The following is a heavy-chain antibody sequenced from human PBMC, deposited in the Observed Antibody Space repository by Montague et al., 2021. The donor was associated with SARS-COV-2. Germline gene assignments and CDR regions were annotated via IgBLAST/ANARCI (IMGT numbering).Heavy chain of an antibody. Sequence: SLRLSCAASGFTFNSYWMRWVRQAPGKVLVWVSRINNDVTTTTXXXSXXXRFTTSRDNAKDTLYLQLNSLRAEATALSFCAREGPLYYYYYGMDVWGQGTTVTVSS. CDR2: INNDVTTT. CDR1: GFTFNSYW. D-gene: IGHD1-14*01. J-gene: IGHJ6*02. V-gene: IGHV3-74*01. CDR3: AREGPLYYYYYGMDV.